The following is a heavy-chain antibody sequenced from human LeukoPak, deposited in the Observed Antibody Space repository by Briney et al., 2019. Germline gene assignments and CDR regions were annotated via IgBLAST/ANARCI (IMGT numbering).Heavy chain of an antibody. CDR1: GYSISSGYY. CDR2: IYYSGST. D-gene: IGHD6-19*01. Sequence: SETLSLTCTVSGYSISSGYYWSWIRQPPGKGLEWIGYIYYSGSTNYNPSLKSRVTISVDTSKNQFSLKLSSVTAADTAVYYCARYYLQWLARSTNWFDPWGQGTLVTVSS. J-gene: IGHJ5*02. CDR3: ARYYLQWLARSTNWFDP. V-gene: IGHV4-61*01.